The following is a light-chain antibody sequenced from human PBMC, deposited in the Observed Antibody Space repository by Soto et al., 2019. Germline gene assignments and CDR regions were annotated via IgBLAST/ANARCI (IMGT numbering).Light chain of an antibody. V-gene: IGLV2-14*01. CDR3: SSDTSRSTRV. Sequence: QSALTQPASVSGSPGQSITISCTGTSSDVGGYNYVSWYQQHPGKAPKLMIYEVSNRPSGVSNRFSGSKSGNTASLTISGLQAEDEADYYCSSDTSRSTRVFGTGTKLTVL. CDR1: SSDVGGYNY. CDR2: EVS. J-gene: IGLJ1*01.